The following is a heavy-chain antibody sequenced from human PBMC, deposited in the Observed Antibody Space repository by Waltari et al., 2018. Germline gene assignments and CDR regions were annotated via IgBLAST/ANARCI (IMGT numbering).Heavy chain of an antibody. V-gene: IGHV4-39*01. CDR1: GGSITSISYH. CDR3: ARHSPPYDYSNSDGMDV. D-gene: IGHD4-4*01. CDR2: IYYSGST. Sequence: QLQLQESGPGLVKPSETLSLTCTVPGGSITSISYHWGWIRQPPGKGPEWSGSIYYSGSTYDNPSLKSRVTISVDTSKNQFSLKLSSVTAADTAVYYCARHSPPYDYSNSDGMDVWGQGTTVTVSS. J-gene: IGHJ6*02.